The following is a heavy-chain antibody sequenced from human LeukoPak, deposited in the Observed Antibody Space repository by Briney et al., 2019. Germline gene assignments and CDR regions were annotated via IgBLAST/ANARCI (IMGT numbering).Heavy chain of an antibody. CDR3: VREGVGYPDAFDI. D-gene: IGHD2-15*01. V-gene: IGHV3-53*05. J-gene: IGHJ3*02. Sequence: GGSLRLSCASSVDTPMNNLMSCVRDAPRKGLERVSVFYSGGSTYYAVSVKRRFTSSRDNAKNTLYLQMNRMGDEDTAVYCCVREGVGYPDAFDIWGQGTMVTVSS. CDR2: FYSGGST. CDR1: VDTPMNNL.